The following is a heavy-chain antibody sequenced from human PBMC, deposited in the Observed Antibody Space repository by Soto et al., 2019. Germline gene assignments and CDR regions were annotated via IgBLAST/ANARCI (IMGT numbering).Heavy chain of an antibody. CDR1: GGSISSSSYY. Sequence: ASETLSLTCTVSGGSISSSSYYWGWIRQPPGKGLEWIGSIYYSGSTYYNPSLKSRVTISVDTSKNQFSLKLSSVTAADTAVYYCAKDPPRIVWQWPELDYWGQGTLVTVSS. D-gene: IGHD6-19*01. CDR3: AKDPPRIVWQWPELDY. CDR2: IYYSGST. V-gene: IGHV4-39*02. J-gene: IGHJ4*02.